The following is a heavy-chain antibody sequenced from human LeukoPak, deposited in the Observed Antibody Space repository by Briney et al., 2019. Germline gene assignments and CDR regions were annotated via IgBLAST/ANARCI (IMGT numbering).Heavy chain of an antibody. CDR2: ISVRGGST. V-gene: IGHV3-23*01. D-gene: IGHD2-2*01. J-gene: IGHJ4*02. CDR3: AKGKYCSSNSCYGGFYFDY. Sequence: PGGSLRLSCAASGFTFTTFAMSWVRHAPRKGLEWDSGISVRGGSTYHADSVKGRFTISRDDSKNTLYLQMNSLRAEDTAVYYCAKGKYCSSNSCYGGFYFDYWGQGTLVTVSS. CDR1: GFTFTTFA.